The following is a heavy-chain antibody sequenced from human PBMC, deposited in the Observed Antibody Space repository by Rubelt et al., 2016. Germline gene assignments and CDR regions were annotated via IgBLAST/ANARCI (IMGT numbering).Heavy chain of an antibody. J-gene: IGHJ4*02. Sequence: VQLVESGGGLVQPGGSLRLSCVASGFTFSSYGIHWVRQAPGKGLEWVAVISYDGSNQYYAVSVKGRFTISRDNPKNTLYLQMNSLRTEDTALYYCAKENRAWGSRYFDYWGQGTLVTVSS. CDR2: ISYDGSNQ. V-gene: IGHV3-30*18. D-gene: IGHD7-27*01. CDR3: AKENRAWGSRYFDY. CDR1: GFTFSSYG.